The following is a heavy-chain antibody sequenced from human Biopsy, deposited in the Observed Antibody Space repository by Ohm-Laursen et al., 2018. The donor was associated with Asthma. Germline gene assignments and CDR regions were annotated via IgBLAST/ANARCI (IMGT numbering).Heavy chain of an antibody. V-gene: IGHV1-18*01. Sequence: ASVKVSCKTSGYTLNSAGITWVRQAPGQGLEWMGWISVYNGNTKVAQKLQDRVTMITDTSTSTAYMELRSLRSDDTAVYFCARAVDYSHYYGIDVWGRGTTVTVS. CDR2: ISVYNGNT. J-gene: IGHJ6*02. CDR1: GYTLNSAG. CDR3: ARAVDYSHYYGIDV. D-gene: IGHD3-10*01.